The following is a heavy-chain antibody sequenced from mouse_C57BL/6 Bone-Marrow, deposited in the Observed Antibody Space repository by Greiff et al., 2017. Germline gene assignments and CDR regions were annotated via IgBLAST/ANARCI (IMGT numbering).Heavy chain of an antibody. CDR1: GYTFTDYN. V-gene: IGHV1-22*01. CDR2: INPNNGGT. J-gene: IGHJ2*01. CDR3: ARGATVVARGY. D-gene: IGHD1-1*01. Sequence: EVQLQQSGPELVKPGASVKMSCKASGYTFTDYNMHWVKQSHGKSLEWIGYINPNNGGTSYNQKFKGKATLTVNKSSSTAYMELRSLTSEDSAVYDCARGATVVARGYWGQGTTLTVSS.